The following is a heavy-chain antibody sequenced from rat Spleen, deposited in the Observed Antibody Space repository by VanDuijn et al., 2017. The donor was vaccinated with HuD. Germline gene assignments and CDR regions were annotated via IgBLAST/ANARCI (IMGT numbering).Heavy chain of an antibody. CDR2: MWSGGST. CDR3: ARDDPVYGGYYDY. Sequence: QVQLMESGPGLVQPSETLSLTCTVSGFSLTSYNVHWVRQPPGKGLEWMGVMWSGGSTDYNSALKSRLSISRDTSKNQVFLKMNSLQSEDTTTYYCARDDPVYGGYYDYWGQGVMVTVSS. V-gene: IGHV2-45*01. CDR1: GFSLTSYN. J-gene: IGHJ2*01. D-gene: IGHD1-11*01.